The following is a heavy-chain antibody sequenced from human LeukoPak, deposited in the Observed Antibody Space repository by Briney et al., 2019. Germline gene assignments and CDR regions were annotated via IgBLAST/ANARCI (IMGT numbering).Heavy chain of an antibody. J-gene: IGHJ4*02. CDR2: ISNTGGST. CDR3: AREVGYNSHYFDY. CDR1: GFTFYNYA. D-gene: IGHD5-24*01. V-gene: IGHV3-23*01. Sequence: GGSLRLSCAASGFTFYNYAMSWVRQAPGKGLEWVSTISNTGGSTYYGDSVKGRFTISRDNSKNTLYPQMNSLRAEDTAVYYCAREVGYNSHYFDYWGQGTLVPVSS.